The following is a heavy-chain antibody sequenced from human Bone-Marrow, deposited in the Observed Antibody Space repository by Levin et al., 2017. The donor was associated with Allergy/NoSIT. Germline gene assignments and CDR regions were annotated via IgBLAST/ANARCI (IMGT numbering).Heavy chain of an antibody. CDR2: IGYGGDSI. J-gene: IGHJ4*02. CDR1: GPSFSSSN. V-gene: IGHV3-48*01. CDR3: VRGTTSNLGH. D-gene: IGHD1-1*01. Sequence: SGGSLRLSCAASGPSFSSSNMNWVRQAPGKGPEWISYIGYGGDSIFYADSVKGRFTVSRDNAKNSLFLQMNSLRVEDTAVYFCVRGTTSNLGHWGQGTLVTVSS.